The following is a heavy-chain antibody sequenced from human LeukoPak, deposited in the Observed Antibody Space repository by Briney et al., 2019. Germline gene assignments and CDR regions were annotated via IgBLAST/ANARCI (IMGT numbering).Heavy chain of an antibody. CDR2: ISSGGIFI. J-gene: IGHJ4*02. Sequence: PSGSLSHSPAASGFTFSNYEMNWVRQAPGKGLEWVSYISSGGIFIYYTDSVKGRFTTSRDNAKNSLYPQMNSLGVEDTAVYYCARADGDGGKSGLDYWGQ. D-gene: IGHD4-23*01. CDR1: GFTFSNYE. CDR3: ARADGDGGKSGLDY. V-gene: IGHV3-48*03.